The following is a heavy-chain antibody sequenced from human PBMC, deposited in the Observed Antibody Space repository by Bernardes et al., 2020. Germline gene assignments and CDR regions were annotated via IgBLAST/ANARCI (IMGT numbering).Heavy chain of an antibody. CDR1: GGSFSGYY. J-gene: IGHJ4*02. V-gene: IGHV4-34*01. D-gene: IGHD2-8*02. CDR3: ALLNWYRWTIDY. Sequence: SEPLSLRCAVYGGSFSGYYWSWIRQPPGKGLEWIGEINHSGSTNYNPSLKSRVTISVDTSKNQFSLKLSSVTAADTAVYYCALLNWYRWTIDYWGQGTLVTVSS. CDR2: INHSGST.